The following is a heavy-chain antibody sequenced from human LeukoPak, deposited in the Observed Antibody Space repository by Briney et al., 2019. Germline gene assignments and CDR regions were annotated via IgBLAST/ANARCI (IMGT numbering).Heavy chain of an antibody. D-gene: IGHD2-2*01. V-gene: IGHV1-2*02. CDR2: INPNSGGT. J-gene: IGHJ6*02. CDR1: GYTFTGYY. CDR3: AREADIVVVPASLDV. Sequence: ASVKVSCKASGYTFTGYYMHWVRQAPGQGLEWMGWINPNSGGTNYAQKFQGRVTMTRDTSISTAYMELSRLRSDDTAVYYCAREADIVVVPASLDVWGQGTTVTVSS.